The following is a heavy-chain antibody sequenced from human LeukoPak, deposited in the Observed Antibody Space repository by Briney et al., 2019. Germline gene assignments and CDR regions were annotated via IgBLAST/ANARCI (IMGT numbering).Heavy chain of an antibody. Sequence: SETLSLTCTVSGGSISSYYWSWIRQPPGKGLEWIGYIYYSGSTNYNPSLKSRVTISVDTSKNQFSLKLSSVTAADTAVYYCARIVWFGEFSFDPWGQGTLVTVSS. CDR3: ARIVWFGEFSFDP. D-gene: IGHD3-10*01. CDR2: IYYSGST. J-gene: IGHJ5*02. V-gene: IGHV4-59*01. CDR1: GGSISSYY.